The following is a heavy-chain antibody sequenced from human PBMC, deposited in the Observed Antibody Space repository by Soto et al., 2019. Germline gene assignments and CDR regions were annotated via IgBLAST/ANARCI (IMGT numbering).Heavy chain of an antibody. D-gene: IGHD7-27*01. CDR2: ISYDGSNK. Sequence: GGSLRLSCAASRFTFSSYAIHWVRQAPGKGLEWVAVISYDGSNKYYADSVKGRFTISRDNSKNTLYLQMNSLRAEDTAVYYCARDLERAKTGAYWGQGPLVTFSS. J-gene: IGHJ4*02. CDR3: ARDLERAKTGAY. CDR1: RFTFSSYA. V-gene: IGHV3-30-3*01.